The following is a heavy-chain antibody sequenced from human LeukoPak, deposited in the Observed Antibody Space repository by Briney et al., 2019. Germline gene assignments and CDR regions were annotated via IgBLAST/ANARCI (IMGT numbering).Heavy chain of an antibody. CDR2: IYYRGTT. CDR1: GGSISSSNYY. V-gene: IGHV4-39*01. D-gene: IGHD5-24*01. Sequence: SETLSLTCTVSGGSISSSNYYWGWTRQPPGKGLEWIGSIYYRGTTYYNPSLKSRVTISVDTSKNQFSLKLSSVTAADTAVYYCARLSRSVEYWGQGTLVTVSS. CDR3: ARLSRSVEY. J-gene: IGHJ4*02.